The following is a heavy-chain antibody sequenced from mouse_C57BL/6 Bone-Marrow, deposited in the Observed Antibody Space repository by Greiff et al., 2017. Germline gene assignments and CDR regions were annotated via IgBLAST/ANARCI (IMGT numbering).Heavy chain of an antibody. CDR3: ARLNYYGSRGKCDY. J-gene: IGHJ2*01. V-gene: IGHV5-9*01. Sequence: EVQLVESGGGLVQPGGSLKLSCAASGFTFSSYTMSWVRQTPEKRLEWVATISGGGGSTYYPDSVKGRFPISRDNSKNTPNQQMSSMRSEDTALYYCARLNYYGSRGKCDYWGQGTTLTVSS. CDR2: ISGGGGST. D-gene: IGHD1-1*01. CDR1: GFTFSSYT.